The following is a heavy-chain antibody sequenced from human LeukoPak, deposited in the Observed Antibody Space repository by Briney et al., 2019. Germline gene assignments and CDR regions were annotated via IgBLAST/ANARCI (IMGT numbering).Heavy chain of an antibody. CDR2: INTNTGNP. V-gene: IGHV7-4-1*02. CDR3: ARSRAAAGTRSATKFDP. D-gene: IGHD6-13*01. Sequence: ASVKVSCKASGYTFTSYAMNWVRQAPGQGLEWMGWINTNTGNPTYAQGFTGRFVFSLDTSVSTAYLQISSLKAEDTAVYYCARSRAAAGTRSATKFDPWGQGTLVTVSS. CDR1: GYTFTSYA. J-gene: IGHJ5*02.